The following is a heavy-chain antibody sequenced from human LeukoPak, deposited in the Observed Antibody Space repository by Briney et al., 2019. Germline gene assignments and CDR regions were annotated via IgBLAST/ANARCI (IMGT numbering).Heavy chain of an antibody. V-gene: IGHV5-51*01. Sequence: GESLKISCKGSGYSFTSYWIGWVRQMPGKGLEWMGIINPVNSDTRYSPSFQGQVTISADKSISTAYVQWSSLRSEDTAVYYCARDRGLTGDYYYYCMDVWGKGTTVTVSS. CDR2: INPVNSDT. J-gene: IGHJ6*03. D-gene: IGHD3-9*01. CDR3: ARDRGLTGDYYYYCMDV. CDR1: GYSFTSYW.